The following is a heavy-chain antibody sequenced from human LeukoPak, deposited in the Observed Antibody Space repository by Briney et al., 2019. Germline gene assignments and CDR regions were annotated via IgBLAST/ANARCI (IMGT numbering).Heavy chain of an antibody. CDR3: ARGLFWYFDY. V-gene: IGHV4-61*03. CDR2: IYYSGST. D-gene: IGHD2/OR15-2a*01. Sequence: SETLSLTCTVSGDSVSSGSYYWSWIRQPPGKGLEWIGYIYYSGSTNYNPSLKSRVTISLDTSKNHFSLKLSSVTAADTAVYYCARGLFWYFDYWGQGTLVTVSS. J-gene: IGHJ4*02. CDR1: GDSVSSGSYY.